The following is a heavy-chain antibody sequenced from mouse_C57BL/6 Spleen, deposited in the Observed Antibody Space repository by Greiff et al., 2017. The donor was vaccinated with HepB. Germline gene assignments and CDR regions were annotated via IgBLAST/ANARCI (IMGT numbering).Heavy chain of an antibody. D-gene: IGHD1-1*01. Sequence: VKLQESGPELVKPGASVKISCKASGYAFSSSWMNWVKQRPGKGLEWIGRIYPGDGDTNYNGKFKGKATLTADKSSSTAYMQLSSLTSEDSAVYFCARLLTDVWGTGTTVTVSS. J-gene: IGHJ1*03. CDR3: ARLLTDV. CDR2: IYPGDGDT. CDR1: GYAFSSSW. V-gene: IGHV1-82*01.